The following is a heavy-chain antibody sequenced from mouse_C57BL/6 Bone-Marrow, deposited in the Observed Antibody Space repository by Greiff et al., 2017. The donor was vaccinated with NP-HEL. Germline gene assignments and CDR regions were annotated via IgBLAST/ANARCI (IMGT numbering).Heavy chain of an antibody. Sequence: VQLQESGPGLVQPSQSLFITCTVSGFSLTSYGVHWVRQSPGKGLEWLGVIWSGGSTDYNAAFISRLSISKDNSKSQVFFKMNSLQADDTAIYYCAKPSITTVVNYAMDYWGQGTSVTVSS. V-gene: IGHV2-2*01. CDR3: AKPSITTVVNYAMDY. CDR2: IWSGGST. CDR1: GFSLTSYG. D-gene: IGHD1-1*01. J-gene: IGHJ4*01.